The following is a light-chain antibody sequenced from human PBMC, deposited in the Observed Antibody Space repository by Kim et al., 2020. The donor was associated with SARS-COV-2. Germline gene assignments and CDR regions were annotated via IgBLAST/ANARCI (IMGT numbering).Light chain of an antibody. V-gene: IGKV3-20*01. CDR3: QQYGSSRPT. CDR1: QSVSSIY. CDR2: GAS. J-gene: IGKJ3*01. Sequence: PGESATLSCRASQSVSSIYLAWYQQKPGQAPRILIYGASTRATGIPDRFSGSGSGTDFTLTISRLEPEDFAVYYCQQYGSSRPTFGPGTKVDIK.